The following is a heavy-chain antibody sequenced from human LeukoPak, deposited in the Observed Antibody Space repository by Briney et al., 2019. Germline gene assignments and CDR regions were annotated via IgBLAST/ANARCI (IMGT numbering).Heavy chain of an antibody. Sequence: GASVKVSCKASGGTFSSYAISWVRQAPGQGLEWMGRIIPILGIANYAQKFQGRVTITADESTSTAYMELSSLRSEDTAVYYCARAVDIVVVPAARDNWFDPWGQGTLVTVSS. J-gene: IGHJ5*02. CDR1: GGTFSSYA. CDR2: IIPILGIA. CDR3: ARAVDIVVVPAARDNWFDP. V-gene: IGHV1-69*04. D-gene: IGHD2-2*01.